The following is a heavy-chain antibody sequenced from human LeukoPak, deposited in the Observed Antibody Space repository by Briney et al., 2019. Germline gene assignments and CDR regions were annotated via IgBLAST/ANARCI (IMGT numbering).Heavy chain of an antibody. CDR1: GGTFSSYA. Sequence: GASVKVSCKASGGTFSSYAISWVRQAPGQGLEWMGRIIPILGIANYAQKFQGRVTITADKSTSTAYMELRSLRAEDTAIYYCATEPSRSYSFDHLDFWGLGTPVTVSS. D-gene: IGHD5-12*01. CDR2: IIPILGIA. J-gene: IGHJ4*02. CDR3: ATEPSRSYSFDHLDF. V-gene: IGHV1-69*04.